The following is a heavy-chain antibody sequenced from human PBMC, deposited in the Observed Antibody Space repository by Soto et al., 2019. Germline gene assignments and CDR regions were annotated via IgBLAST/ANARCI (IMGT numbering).Heavy chain of an antibody. D-gene: IGHD3-22*01. CDR1: GFTFSSYG. CDR3: ARDLEYYDSSGYYKRYYYGMDV. V-gene: IGHV3-33*01. Sequence: QVQLVESGGGVVQPGRSLRLSCAASGFTFSSYGMHWVRQAPGKGLEWVAVIWHDGSNKYYVDRLTISRDNSKNTLYLQMNSLRAEDTAVYYCARDLEYYDSSGYYKRYYYGMDVWGQGTTVTVSS. J-gene: IGHJ6*02. CDR2: IWHDGSNK.